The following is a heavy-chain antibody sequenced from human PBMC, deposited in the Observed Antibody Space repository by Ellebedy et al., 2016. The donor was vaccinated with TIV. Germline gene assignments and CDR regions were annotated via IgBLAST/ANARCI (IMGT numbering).Heavy chain of an antibody. V-gene: IGHV1-2*02. D-gene: IGHD3-10*01. CDR2: INPNSGGT. CDR1: GYTFTGYY. J-gene: IGHJ4*02. Sequence: AASVKVSCKASGYTFTGYYMHWVRQAPGQGLEWMGWINPNSGGTNYAQKFQGRVTMTRDTSISTAYMELSRLRSDDTAVYYCFVLLWFGDLTQEGGYWGQGTLVTVSS. CDR3: FVLLWFGDLTQEGGY.